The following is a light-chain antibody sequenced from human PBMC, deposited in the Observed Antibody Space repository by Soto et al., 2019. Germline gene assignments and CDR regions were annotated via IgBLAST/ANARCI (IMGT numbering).Light chain of an antibody. Sequence: EIVLTHSPGTLSLSPCEGAILSCSASQSLSSSFLAWYQQKPGQAPRLLIYSSSNRATGVPDRFSGGGSGTDFTLTISRLEPADFAVYYCQQYGRSPLTFGGGTKVDIK. CDR2: SSS. V-gene: IGKV3-20*01. J-gene: IGKJ4*01. CDR1: QSLSSSF. CDR3: QQYGRSPLT.